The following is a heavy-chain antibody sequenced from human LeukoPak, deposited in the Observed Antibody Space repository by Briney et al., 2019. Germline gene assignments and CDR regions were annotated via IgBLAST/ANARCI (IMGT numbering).Heavy chain of an antibody. J-gene: IGHJ5*02. V-gene: IGHV4-39*01. CDR3: ATAVGGGWFDP. CDR1: GGSISSSSYY. D-gene: IGHD3-16*01. Sequence: SETLSLTCTVSGGSISSSSYYWGWIRQPPGKGLEWIGSIYYSGSTYYNPSLKSRVTISVDTSKNQFSLKLSSVTAADTAVYYCATAVGGGWFDPWGQGTLVTVSS. CDR2: IYYSGST.